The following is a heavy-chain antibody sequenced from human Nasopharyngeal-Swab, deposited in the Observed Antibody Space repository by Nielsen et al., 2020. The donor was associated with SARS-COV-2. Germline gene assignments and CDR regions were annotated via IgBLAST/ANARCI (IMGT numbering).Heavy chain of an antibody. CDR2: IYYSGST. Sequence: SETLSLTCTVSGGSISSGDYYWSWIRQPPGKGLEWIGYIYYSGSTYYNPSLKSRVTISVDTSKNQFSLKLSSVTAADTAVYYCARAVQNYYDSYYFDYWGQGTLVTVSS. J-gene: IGHJ4*02. D-gene: IGHD3-22*01. CDR1: GGSISSGDYY. V-gene: IGHV4-30-4*01. CDR3: ARAVQNYYDSYYFDY.